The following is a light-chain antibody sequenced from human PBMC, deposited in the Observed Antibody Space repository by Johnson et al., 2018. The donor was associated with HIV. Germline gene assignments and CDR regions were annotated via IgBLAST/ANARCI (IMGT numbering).Light chain of an antibody. CDR1: SSNIENNY. J-gene: IGLJ1*01. V-gene: IGLV1-51*01. Sequence: QSVLTQPPSVSAASGQRVDISCSGSSSNIENNYLSWYQQLPHTAPRLLISDNNKRPSGIPDRFSGSKSGTSATLGITGLQTGDEADYYCGTWDSSLRAYVFGTGTKVTVL. CDR2: DNN. CDR3: GTWDSSLRAYV.